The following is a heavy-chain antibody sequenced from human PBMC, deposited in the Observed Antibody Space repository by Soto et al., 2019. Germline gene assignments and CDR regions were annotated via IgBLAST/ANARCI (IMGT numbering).Heavy chain of an antibody. V-gene: IGHV4-39*01. D-gene: IGHD3-22*01. CDR1: GGSISSSSYY. CDR2: IYYSGST. CDR3: ARQVAVVTFDY. Sequence: PSETLSLTCTVSGGSISSSSYYWGWIRQPPGKGLEWIGSIYYSGSTYYNPSLKSRVTISVDTSKNQFSLKLSSVTAADTAVYYCARQVAVVTFDYWGQGTLVTVSS. J-gene: IGHJ4*02.